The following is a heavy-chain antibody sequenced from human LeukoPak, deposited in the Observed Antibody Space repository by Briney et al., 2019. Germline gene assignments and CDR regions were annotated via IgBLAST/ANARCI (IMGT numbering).Heavy chain of an antibody. Sequence: GGSLRLSCVASGFTFSSYAMSWVRQAPGKGLEWVSMIRNSGGTTDYADSVKGRFTISRDNANNMLYLQMNSLRPEDTAIYYCSRDLPRTSGPWGQGTLVTVSS. CDR2: IRNSGGTT. J-gene: IGHJ5*02. V-gene: IGHV3-23*01. CDR3: SRDLPRTSGP. CDR1: GFTFSSYA. D-gene: IGHD3-10*01.